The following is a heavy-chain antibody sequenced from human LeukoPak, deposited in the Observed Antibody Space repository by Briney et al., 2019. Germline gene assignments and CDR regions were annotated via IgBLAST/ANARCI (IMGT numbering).Heavy chain of an antibody. CDR2: ISGSGGST. D-gene: IGHD3-3*01. V-gene: IGHV3-23*01. J-gene: IGHJ4*02. CDR1: GFTFSSYA. Sequence: PGASLRLSCAASGFTFSSYAMSWVRQAPGKGLEWVSAISGSGGSTYYADSVKGRFTISRDNSKNTLYLQMNSLRAEDTAVYYCAKDEDYDFWSGYENWGQGTLVTVSS. CDR3: AKDEDYDFWSGYEN.